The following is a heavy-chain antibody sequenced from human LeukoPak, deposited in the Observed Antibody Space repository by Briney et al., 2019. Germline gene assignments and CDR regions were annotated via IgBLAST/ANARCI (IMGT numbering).Heavy chain of an antibody. D-gene: IGHD6-13*01. V-gene: IGHV5-10-1*01. CDR2: IDPSDAYT. Sequence: GESLKIPCKASGYSFSSYWISWVRQMPGKGLEWMGRIDPSDAYTNYSPSFQGHVTISSDKSIKTAYLQWSSLKASDTAMYYCARHEGYSSSAEVYWGQGTLVTVSS. CDR1: GYSFSSYW. J-gene: IGHJ4*02. CDR3: ARHEGYSSSAEVY.